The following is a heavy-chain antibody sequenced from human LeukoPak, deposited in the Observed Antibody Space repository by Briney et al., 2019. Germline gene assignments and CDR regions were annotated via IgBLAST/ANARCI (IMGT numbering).Heavy chain of an antibody. V-gene: IGHV6-1*01. CDR2: TYYRSKWYN. CDR3: ARDPGVVIIGWDY. D-gene: IGHD3-3*01. Sequence: SQTLSLTFAISGDSVSINSAAWNWIRQSPSRGLEWLGRTYYRSKWYNDYAVSVKSRITINPDTSKNQFSLQLNSVTPEDTAVYYCARDPGVVIIGWDYWGQGTLVTVSS. CDR1: GDSVSINSAA. J-gene: IGHJ4*02.